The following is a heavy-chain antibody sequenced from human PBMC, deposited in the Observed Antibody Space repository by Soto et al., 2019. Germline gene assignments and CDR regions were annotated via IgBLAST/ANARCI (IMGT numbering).Heavy chain of an antibody. CDR2: IYYSGTT. CDR3: VLYCSSTSCYGQWDY. Sequence: PSETLSLTCTVSGASITNYYWSWIRQSPGKGLEWIGYIYYSGTTNYNPSPKSRVTISLGTSRNQFSLNLKSVTAADTAVYYCVLYCSSTSCYGQWDYWGQGTLVTVSS. CDR1: GASITNYY. V-gene: IGHV4-59*01. D-gene: IGHD2-2*01. J-gene: IGHJ4*02.